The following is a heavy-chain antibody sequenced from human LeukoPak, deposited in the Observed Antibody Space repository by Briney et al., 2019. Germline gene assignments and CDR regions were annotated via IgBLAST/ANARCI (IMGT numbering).Heavy chain of an antibody. Sequence: GGSLRLSCAASGFTVSSNYMNWVRQAPGKGLEWVSVIYGGGNIYYADSVKGRFTISRDNSENTLYLQMNSLRAEDTAVYYCARGAGYNYPYYFDYWGQGTLVTVSS. CDR2: IYGGGNI. J-gene: IGHJ4*02. D-gene: IGHD5-24*01. V-gene: IGHV3-53*01. CDR3: ARGAGYNYPYYFDY. CDR1: GFTVSSNY.